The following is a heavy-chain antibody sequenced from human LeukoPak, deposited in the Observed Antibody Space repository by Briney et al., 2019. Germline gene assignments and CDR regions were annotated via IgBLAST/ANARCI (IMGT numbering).Heavy chain of an antibody. CDR1: GYTFTVYY. D-gene: IGHD3-3*01. CDR2: INPNSGGT. V-gene: IGHV1-2*02. CDR3: ARGPQTDFSLNDAFDI. J-gene: IGHJ3*02. Sequence: EASVKVSCKASGYTFTVYYMHWVRQAPGQGLEWMGWINPNSGGTNYAQKFQGRVTMTRDTSISPAYMELRRLRSDDTAVYYCARGPQTDFSLNDAFDIWGQGTMVTVSS.